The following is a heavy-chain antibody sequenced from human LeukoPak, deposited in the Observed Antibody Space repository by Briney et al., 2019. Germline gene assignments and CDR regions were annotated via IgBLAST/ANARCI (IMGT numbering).Heavy chain of an antibody. Sequence: SETLSLTCTVSGVSISSYYWSWIRQPAGKGLEWIGRIYTSGSTNYNPSLKSRVTMSVDTSKNQFSLKLSSVTAADTAVYYCARGRGYGYSSSLDFDYWGQGTLVTVPS. CDR2: IYTSGST. D-gene: IGHD6-6*01. CDR1: GVSISSYY. J-gene: IGHJ4*02. CDR3: ARGRGYGYSSSLDFDY. V-gene: IGHV4-4*07.